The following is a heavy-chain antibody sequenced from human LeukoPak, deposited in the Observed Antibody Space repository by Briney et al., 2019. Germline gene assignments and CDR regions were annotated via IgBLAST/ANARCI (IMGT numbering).Heavy chain of an antibody. CDR2: INHSGST. CDR3: ARVSRGNSVGGDY. Sequence: SETLSLTCAVYGGSFSGYYWSWIRQPPGKGLEWIGEINHSGSTNYNPSLKSRVTISVDTSKNQFSLKLSSVTAADTAMYYCARVSRGNSVGGDYWGQGTLVTVSS. J-gene: IGHJ4*02. CDR1: GGSFSGYY. D-gene: IGHD4-23*01. V-gene: IGHV4-34*01.